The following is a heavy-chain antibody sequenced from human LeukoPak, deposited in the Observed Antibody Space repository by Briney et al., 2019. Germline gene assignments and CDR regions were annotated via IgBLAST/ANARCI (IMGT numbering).Heavy chain of an antibody. V-gene: IGHV3-30*02. D-gene: IGHD3-22*01. J-gene: IGHJ3*02. CDR3: ARDSPSSYYDSSGPPGYAFDI. CDR2: IRYDGRNK. Sequence: GGSLRLSCAASGFIFSSYGMHWVRQAPGKGLEWVAFIRYDGRNKYYADSVKGRFTISRDNSKNTLYLQMGSLRAEDMAVYYCARDSPSSYYDSSGPPGYAFDIWGQGTMVTVSS. CDR1: GFIFSSYG.